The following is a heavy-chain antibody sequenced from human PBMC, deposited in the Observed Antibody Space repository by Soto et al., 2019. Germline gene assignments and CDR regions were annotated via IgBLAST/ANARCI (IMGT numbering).Heavy chain of an antibody. CDR1: GYTFTSYD. D-gene: IGHD2-21*02. Sequence: QVQLVQSGAEVKKPGASVKVSCKASGYTFTSYDINWVRQATGQGLEWMGWMNPNSGNTGYAQKFQGRVTMTRNTSISTANRELSSLRSEDTAVYYCARGQAYCGGDCYSNWGQGTLVTVSS. V-gene: IGHV1-8*01. J-gene: IGHJ4*02. CDR2: MNPNSGNT. CDR3: ARGQAYCGGDCYSN.